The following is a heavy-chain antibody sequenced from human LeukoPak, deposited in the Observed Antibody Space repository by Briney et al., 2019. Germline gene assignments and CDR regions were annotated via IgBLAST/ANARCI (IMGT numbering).Heavy chain of an antibody. Sequence: SETLSLTCTVSGGSISNYYWSWIRQPPGKGLEWIGYIYYNGDTNYNPSLKSRVTISVDTSKSQFSLNLSSATAVDTAVYYCARVFRASGSGRFDPWGQGALVTVSS. CDR3: ARVFRASGSGRFDP. D-gene: IGHD3-10*01. CDR1: GGSISNYY. J-gene: IGHJ5*02. CDR2: IYYNGDT. V-gene: IGHV4-59*01.